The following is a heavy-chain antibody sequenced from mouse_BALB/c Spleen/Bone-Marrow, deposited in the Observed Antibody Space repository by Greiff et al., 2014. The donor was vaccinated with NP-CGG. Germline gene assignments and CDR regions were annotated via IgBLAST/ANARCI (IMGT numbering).Heavy chain of an antibody. Sequence: QQSGPGLVKPSQSLSLTCSVTGYSITSGYYWNWIRQFPGNKLEWMGYISYDGSNNYNPSLKNRISITRDTSKNQFFLKLNSVTTEDTATYYCARAGYGNFYAMDYWGQGTSVTVSS. CDR3: ARAGYGNFYAMDY. CDR2: ISYDGSN. D-gene: IGHD2-10*02. CDR1: GYSITSGYY. J-gene: IGHJ4*01. V-gene: IGHV3-6*02.